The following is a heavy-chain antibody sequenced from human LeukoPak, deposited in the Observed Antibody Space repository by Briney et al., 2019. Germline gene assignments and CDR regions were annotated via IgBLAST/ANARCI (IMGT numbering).Heavy chain of an antibody. CDR3: AKVGNTSPAFDY. V-gene: IGHV3-23*01. Sequence: PGGSLRLSCAASGFTFSDYYMSWIRQAPGKGLEWVSAISGSGGSTYYADSVKGRFTISRDNSKNTLYLQMNSLRAEDTAVYYCAKVGNTSPAFDYWGQGTLVTVSS. CDR2: ISGSGGST. D-gene: IGHD2-2*01. CDR1: GFTFSDYY. J-gene: IGHJ4*02.